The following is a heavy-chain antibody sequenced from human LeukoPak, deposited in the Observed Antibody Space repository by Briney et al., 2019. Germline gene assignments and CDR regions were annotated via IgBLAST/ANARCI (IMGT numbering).Heavy chain of an antibody. D-gene: IGHD5/OR15-5a*01. CDR2: IWYDGSKK. J-gene: IGHJ4*02. V-gene: IGHV3-33*01. Sequence: GGSLRLSCAASGFTFSSNGMQWVRQAPGKGLEWVALIWYDGSKKYYADSVKGRFTTSRDNSENTLYLQLNSLRAEDTAIYYCARLQGVSTFDYWGQGTLVTVSS. CDR1: GFTFSSNG. CDR3: ARLQGVSTFDY.